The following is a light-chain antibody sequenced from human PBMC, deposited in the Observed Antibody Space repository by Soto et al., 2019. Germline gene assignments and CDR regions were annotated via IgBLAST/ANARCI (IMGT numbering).Light chain of an antibody. CDR2: TAS. Sequence: DIQMTQSPSSVSASVGDSVTITCRASRDISNWLAWYQQRPGKAPKLLIYTASTLRSGIPLRFSGRASGTEFTLTISSLQREDFVTYFCQQTHSFPPTFGQGTRLEI. J-gene: IGKJ5*01. CDR3: QQTHSFPPT. V-gene: IGKV1D-12*01. CDR1: RDISNW.